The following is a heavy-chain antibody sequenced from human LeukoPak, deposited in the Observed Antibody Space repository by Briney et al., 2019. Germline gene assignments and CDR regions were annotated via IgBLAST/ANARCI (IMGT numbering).Heavy chain of an antibody. J-gene: IGHJ4*02. CDR3: AKLPSSTWNHFDS. CDR2: ISGSGGST. V-gene: IGHV3-23*01. Sequence: GGSLRLSCEASGFTFSSYAMSWVRQAPGKGLEWVSGISGSGGSTNYADSVRGRFTISRDNSKNTLYLQMNSLRAEDTAVYYCAKLPSSTWNHFDSWGQGTLVTVSS. CDR1: GFTFSSYA. D-gene: IGHD6-13*01.